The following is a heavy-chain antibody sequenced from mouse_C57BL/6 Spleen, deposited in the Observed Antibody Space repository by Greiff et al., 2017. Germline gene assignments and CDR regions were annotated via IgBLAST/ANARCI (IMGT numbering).Heavy chain of an antibody. Sequence: EVKVVESEGGLVQPGSSMKLSCTASGFTFSDYYMAWVRQVPEKGLEWVANINYDGSSTYYLDSLKSRFIISRDNAKNILYLQMSSLKSEDTATYYCARDNGYWYFDVWGTGTTVTVSS. CDR1: GFTFSDYY. D-gene: IGHD1-1*02. V-gene: IGHV5-16*01. CDR3: ARDNGYWYFDV. CDR2: INYDGSST. J-gene: IGHJ1*03.